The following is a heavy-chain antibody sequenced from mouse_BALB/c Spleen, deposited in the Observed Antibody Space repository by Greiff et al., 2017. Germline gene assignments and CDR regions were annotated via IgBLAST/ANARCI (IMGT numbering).Heavy chain of an antibody. D-gene: IGHD3-3*01. CDR1: GYTFTSYY. CDR2: IYPGNVNT. J-gene: IGHJ2*01. Sequence: QVQLQQSGPELVKPGASVRISCKASGYTFTSYYIHWVKQRPGQGLEWIGWIYPGNVNTKYNEKFKGKATLTADKSSSTAYMQLSSLTSEDSAVYFCAREGDSLFDYWGQGTTLTVSS. V-gene: IGHV1S56*01. CDR3: AREGDSLFDY.